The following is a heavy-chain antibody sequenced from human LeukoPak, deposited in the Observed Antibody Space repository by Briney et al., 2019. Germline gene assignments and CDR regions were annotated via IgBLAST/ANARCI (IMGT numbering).Heavy chain of an antibody. CDR2: ISSNGDST. CDR1: GFTFSNYA. V-gene: IGHV3-64D*06. J-gene: IGHJ4*02. CDR3: VTTTGFHTY. Sequence: PGGSLRLSCSASGFTFSNYAMNWVRQAPGKGLEYVSGISSNGDSTYYADSVKGRFTISRDKSRNTLYLQMSSLRAEDTAVYYCVTTTGFHTYWGQGTLVTVSS. D-gene: IGHD2-8*01.